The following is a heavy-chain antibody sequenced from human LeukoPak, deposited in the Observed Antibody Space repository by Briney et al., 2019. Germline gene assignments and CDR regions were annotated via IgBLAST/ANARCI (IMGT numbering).Heavy chain of an antibody. Sequence: SETLSLTCTVSGGSISSGGYYWSWIRQHPGKGLEWIGYIYYSGSTYYNPSLKSRVTISVDTSKNQFSLKLSSVTAADTAVYYCARGVPAAISSPPWFDPWGQGTLVTVSS. CDR3: ARGVPAAISSPPWFDP. D-gene: IGHD2-2*01. CDR1: GGSISSGGYY. CDR2: IYYSGST. J-gene: IGHJ5*02. V-gene: IGHV4-31*03.